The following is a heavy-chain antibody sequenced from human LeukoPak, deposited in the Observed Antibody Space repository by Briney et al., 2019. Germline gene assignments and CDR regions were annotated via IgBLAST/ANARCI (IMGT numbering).Heavy chain of an antibody. CDR1: GGTFSSYA. CDR2: IIPIFGTA. J-gene: IGHJ6*03. V-gene: IGHV1-69*13. Sequence: GASVKVSCKASGGTFSSYAISWVRQAPGQGLEWMGGIIPIFGTANYAQKFQGRVTITADESTSTAYMELSSLRSEDTAVYYCARVGEDIVVVPRYRYYYYYMDVWGKGTTVTVSS. D-gene: IGHD2-2*01. CDR3: ARVGEDIVVVPRYRYYYYYMDV.